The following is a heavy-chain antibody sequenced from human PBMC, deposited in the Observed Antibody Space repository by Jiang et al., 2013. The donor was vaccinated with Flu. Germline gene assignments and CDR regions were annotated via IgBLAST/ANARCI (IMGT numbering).Heavy chain of an antibody. V-gene: IGHV6-1*01. Sequence: SVSSNSAAWNWIRQSPSRGLEWLGRTYYRSKWYNDYAVSVKSRITINPDTSKNQFSLQLNSVTPEDTAVYYCAVSIVVVTARLTHSLPRRESLSEYFQHWGQGTLVTVSS. CDR1: SVSSNSAA. CDR2: TYYRSKWYN. CDR3: AVSIVVVTARLTHSLPRRESLSEYFQH. D-gene: IGHD2-21*02. J-gene: IGHJ1*01.